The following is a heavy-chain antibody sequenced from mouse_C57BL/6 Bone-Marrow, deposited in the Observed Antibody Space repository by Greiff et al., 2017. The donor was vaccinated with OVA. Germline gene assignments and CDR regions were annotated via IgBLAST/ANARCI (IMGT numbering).Heavy chain of an antibody. CDR3: ARGGVITTVVAKRYYYAMDY. CDR1: GFTFSDYG. J-gene: IGHJ4*01. D-gene: IGHD1-1*01. CDR2: ISSGSSTI. V-gene: IGHV5-17*01. Sequence: DVKLVESGGGLVKPGGSLKLSCAASGFTFSDYGMHWVRQAPEKGLEWVAYISSGSSTIYYADTVKGRFTISRDNAKNTLSLQMTSLRSEDTAMYYCARGGVITTVVAKRYYYAMDYWGQGTSVTVSS.